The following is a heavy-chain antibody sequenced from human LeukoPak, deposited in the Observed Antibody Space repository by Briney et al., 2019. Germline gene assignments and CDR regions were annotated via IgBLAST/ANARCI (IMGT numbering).Heavy chain of an antibody. V-gene: IGHV3-21*01. Sequence: PGGSLRLSCAASGFTFSSYSMNWVRQAPGKGLEWVSSISSSSSSIYYADTVKGRVTISRDNAKNSLYLQMISLGAEDTAVYYCARDSSSRYVDYWGQGTLVTVSS. J-gene: IGHJ4*02. CDR2: ISSSSSSI. CDR3: ARDSSSRYVDY. CDR1: GFTFSSYS. D-gene: IGHD6-13*01.